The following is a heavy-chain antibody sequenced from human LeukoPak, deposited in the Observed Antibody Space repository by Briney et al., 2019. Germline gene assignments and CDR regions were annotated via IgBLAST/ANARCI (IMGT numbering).Heavy chain of an antibody. CDR2: IYYSGST. CDR3: ARSGYSDAFDI. Sequence: SQTLSLTCTVSGGSISSGGYYWSWIRQHPGKGLEWIGYIYYSGSTYYNPSLKSRVTISVDTSKNQFSLKLSSVTAADTAVYYRARSGYSDAFDIWGQGTMVTVSS. V-gene: IGHV4-31*03. J-gene: IGHJ3*02. CDR1: GGSISSGGYY. D-gene: IGHD3-22*01.